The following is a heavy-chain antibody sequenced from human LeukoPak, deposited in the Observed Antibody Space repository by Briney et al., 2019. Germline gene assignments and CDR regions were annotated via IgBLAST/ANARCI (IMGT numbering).Heavy chain of an antibody. D-gene: IGHD3-16*02. J-gene: IGHJ4*02. CDR2: IRHDGSNK. CDR1: GFIFSNYG. Sequence: PGGSLRLSCTTSGFIFSNYGMHWVRQAPGKGLEWVAFIRHDGSNKYYADSVKGRFTISRDNSKNTLYLQMNSLRAEDTAVYYCAKDYDYVWGSYREYYFDYWGQGTLVTVSS. V-gene: IGHV3-30*02. CDR3: AKDYDYVWGSYREYYFDY.